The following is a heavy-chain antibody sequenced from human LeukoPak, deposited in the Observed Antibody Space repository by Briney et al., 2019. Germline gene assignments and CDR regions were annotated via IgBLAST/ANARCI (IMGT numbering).Heavy chain of an antibody. CDR1: GYTFTGYY. Sequence: ASVKVSCKASGYTFTGYYIHWVRQAPGQGLEWMGWINPNSGDTHYAQKFQGRVTMTRDTSITTAYMDLNSLISDDTAVYYCARVQYQLLFGGNWFDPWGQGTPVTVSS. CDR2: INPNSGDT. V-gene: IGHV1-2*02. D-gene: IGHD2-2*01. CDR3: ARVQYQLLFGGNWFDP. J-gene: IGHJ5*02.